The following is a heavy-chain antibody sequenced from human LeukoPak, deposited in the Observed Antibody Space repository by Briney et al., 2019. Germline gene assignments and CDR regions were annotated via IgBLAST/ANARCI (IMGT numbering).Heavy chain of an antibody. D-gene: IGHD3-3*01. V-gene: IGHV4-4*07. CDR1: GGSISSYY. CDR3: ARGLGYDFWSGHRGVEWFDP. J-gene: IGHJ5*02. Sequence: SSETLSLTCTVSGGSISSYYWSWIRQPAGKGLEWIGRIYTSGSTNYNPSLKSRVTMSVDTSKNQFSLKLSSVTAADTAVYYCARGLGYDFWSGHRGVEWFDPWGQGTLVTVTS. CDR2: IYTSGST.